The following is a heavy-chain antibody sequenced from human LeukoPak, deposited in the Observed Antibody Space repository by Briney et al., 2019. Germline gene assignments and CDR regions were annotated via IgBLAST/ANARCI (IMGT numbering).Heavy chain of an antibody. Sequence: VASVKVSCKASGYTFTGYYMHWVRQAPGQGLEWMGWINPNSGDTNYAQKFQDRVTMTRDMSTSTVYMDLSSLRSEDTAVYYCARDLTTMDIWGQGTLVTVFS. CDR3: ARDLTTMDI. V-gene: IGHV1-2*02. CDR1: GYTFTGYY. CDR2: INPNSGDT. J-gene: IGHJ4*02. D-gene: IGHD5-18*01.